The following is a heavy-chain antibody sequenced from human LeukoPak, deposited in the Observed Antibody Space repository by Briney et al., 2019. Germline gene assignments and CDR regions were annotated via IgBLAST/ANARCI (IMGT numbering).Heavy chain of an antibody. CDR1: GFTFSSYA. J-gene: IGHJ4*02. V-gene: IGHV3-23*01. CDR3: AKISYSSGSDY. CDR2: ISGSGGST. D-gene: IGHD6-19*01. Sequence: GGSLRLSCAASGFTFSSYAMSWVRQAPGKGLEWVSAISGSGGSTYYAYSVKGRFTISRDNSKNTPYLQMNSLRAEDTAVYYCAKISYSSGSDYWGQGTLVTVSS.